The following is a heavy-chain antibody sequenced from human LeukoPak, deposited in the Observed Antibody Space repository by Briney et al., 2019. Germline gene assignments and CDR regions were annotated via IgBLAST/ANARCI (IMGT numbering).Heavy chain of an antibody. D-gene: IGHD4-17*01. Sequence: ASVKVSCKASGYTFTGYYMHWVRQAPGQGLEWMGWINPNSGGTNYAQKFQGRVTITADKSTSTAYMELSSLRSEDTAVYYCARTTVTTSPFDYWGQGTLVTVSS. CDR3: ARTTVTTSPFDY. V-gene: IGHV1-2*02. CDR2: INPNSGGT. J-gene: IGHJ4*02. CDR1: GYTFTGYY.